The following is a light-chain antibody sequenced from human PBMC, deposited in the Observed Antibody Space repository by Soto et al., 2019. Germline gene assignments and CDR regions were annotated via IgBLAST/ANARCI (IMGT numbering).Light chain of an antibody. CDR3: QQDSSWPLT. J-gene: IGKJ4*01. CDR2: GAS. V-gene: IGKV3-15*01. Sequence: EIVMTQSPASLSVSPGERATLSCRASQSVNSNLAWHQLKPGQAPRLLIYGASIRATGVPATFSGSGSGTEFTLSISSLQSEHLGVYYCQQDSSWPLTFGGGTKVDIK. CDR1: QSVNSN.